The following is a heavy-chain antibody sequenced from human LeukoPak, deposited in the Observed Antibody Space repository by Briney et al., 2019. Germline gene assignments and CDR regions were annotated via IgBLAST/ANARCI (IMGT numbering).Heavy chain of an antibody. D-gene: IGHD4-17*01. CDR1: GFTFSSYA. CDR2: ISNSGGST. V-gene: IGHV3-23*01. CDR3: AKVYRGDYGTYYFDY. Sequence: QPGGSLRLSCAASGFTFSSYAMSWVRPAPGRGLEWVSAISNSGGSTYYADSVKGRFTISRDNSKNTLYLQMSSLAAYDTAVYYCAKVYRGDYGTYYFDYWGQGTLVSVSS. J-gene: IGHJ4*02.